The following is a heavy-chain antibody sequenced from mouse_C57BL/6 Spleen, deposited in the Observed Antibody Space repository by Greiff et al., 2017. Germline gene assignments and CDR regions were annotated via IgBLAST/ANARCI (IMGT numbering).Heavy chain of an antibody. J-gene: IGHJ3*01. D-gene: IGHD2-3*01. V-gene: IGHV1-26*01. Sequence: VQLQQSGPELVKPGASVKISCKASGYTFTDYYMNWVKQSHGKSLEWIGDINPNNGGTSYNQKFKGKATLTVDKSSSTAYMELRSLTSEDSAVYYCARSDGYYCAYWGQGTLVTVSA. CDR1: GYTFTDYY. CDR3: ARSDGYYCAY. CDR2: INPNNGGT.